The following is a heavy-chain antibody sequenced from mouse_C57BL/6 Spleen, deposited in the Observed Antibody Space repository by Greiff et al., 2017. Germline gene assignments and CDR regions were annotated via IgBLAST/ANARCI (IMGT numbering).Heavy chain of an antibody. CDR3: ARSGTGTNYFDY. Sequence: QVQLQQSGAELVRPGASVKLSCKASGYTFTDCYINWVKQRPGQGLEWIARIYPGSGNTYYNEKFKGKATLTAEKSSSTAYMQLSSLTSEDSAVYFCARSGTGTNYFDYWGQGTTLTVSS. CDR1: GYTFTDCY. CDR2: IYPGSGNT. D-gene: IGHD4-1*01. J-gene: IGHJ2*01. V-gene: IGHV1-76*01.